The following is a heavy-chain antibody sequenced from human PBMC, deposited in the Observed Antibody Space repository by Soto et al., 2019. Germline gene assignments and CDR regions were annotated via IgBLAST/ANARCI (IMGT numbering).Heavy chain of an antibody. D-gene: IGHD6-13*01. Sequence: PAETLSLTCTVSGGSINTNSYYWGWVRQPPGKGLEWSGSVVDNVTTYYSPSLKSRATISLAPSRTQFSLKLDSVTAADTAVYYCARDLAAAGVYYYYGMDVWGQGTPVTVSS. V-gene: IGHV4-39*02. CDR3: ARDLAAAGVYYYYGMDV. J-gene: IGHJ6*02. CDR2: VVDNVTT. CDR1: GGSINTNSYY.